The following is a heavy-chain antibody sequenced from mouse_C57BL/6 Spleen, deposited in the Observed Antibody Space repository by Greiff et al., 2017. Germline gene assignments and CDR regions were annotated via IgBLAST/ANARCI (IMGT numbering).Heavy chain of an antibody. Sequence: QVQLKQSGPGLVQPSQSLSITCTVSGFSLTSYGVHWVRQSPGKGLEWLGVIWSGGSTDYNAAFISRLSISKDNSKSQVFFKMNSLQADDTAIYYCARDSDYYGSSYAMDYWGQGTSVTVSS. J-gene: IGHJ4*01. CDR1: GFSLTSYG. CDR3: ARDSDYYGSSYAMDY. D-gene: IGHD1-1*01. CDR2: IWSGGST. V-gene: IGHV2-2*01.